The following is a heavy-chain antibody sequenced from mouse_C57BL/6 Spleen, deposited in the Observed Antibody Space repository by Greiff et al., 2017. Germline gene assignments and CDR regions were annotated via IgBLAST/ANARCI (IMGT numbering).Heavy chain of an antibody. CDR1: GYSITSGYY. CDR2: ISYDGSN. Sequence: EVKLMESGPGLVKPSQSLSLTCSVTGYSITSGYYWNWIRQFPGNKLEWMGYISYDGSNNYNPSLKNRIPITRDTSKNQFFLKLNSVTTEDTATYYCARAQHFDYWGQGTTLTVSS. D-gene: IGHD3-1*01. V-gene: IGHV3-6*01. J-gene: IGHJ2*01. CDR3: ARAQHFDY.